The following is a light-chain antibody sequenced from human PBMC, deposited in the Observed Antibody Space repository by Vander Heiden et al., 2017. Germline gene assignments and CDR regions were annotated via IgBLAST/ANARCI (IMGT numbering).Light chain of an antibody. J-gene: IGKJ1*01. V-gene: IGKV3-20*01. CDR3: QQDGSSPWT. CDR2: DVS. Sequence: DIVFTQSPGTLSSSPGKSATLSCRASQSVTSSYLAWYQQKPGQPPRLLMYDVSTRASGVPDRFSGSGSGTDFTLTISRLEPEDFVVYYCQQDGSSPWTFGQGTKVEIK. CDR1: QSVTSSY.